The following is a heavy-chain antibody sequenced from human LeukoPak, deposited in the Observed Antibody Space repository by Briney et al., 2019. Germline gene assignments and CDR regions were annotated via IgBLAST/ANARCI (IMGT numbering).Heavy chain of an antibody. V-gene: IGHV3-30*18. D-gene: IGHD2-15*01. CDR3: AKDHLGYCSGGSCCYFDY. CDR1: GFTFSSYD. CDR2: ISYDGSNK. J-gene: IGHJ4*02. Sequence: PGGSLRLSCAASGFTFSSYDMHWVRQAPGKGLEWVGVISYDGSNKYYADSVKGRFTISRDNSKNTLYLQMNSLRAEDTAVYYCAKDHLGYCSGGSCCYFDYWGQGTLVTVSS.